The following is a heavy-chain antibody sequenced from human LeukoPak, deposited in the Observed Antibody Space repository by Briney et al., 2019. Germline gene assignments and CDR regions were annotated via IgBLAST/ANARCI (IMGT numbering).Heavy chain of an antibody. J-gene: IGHJ4*02. D-gene: IGHD1-26*01. CDR3: TTGESGSYPFDY. CDR2: IKSKTDGGTT. Sequence: GGSLRLSCAASGFTFSNAWMSWVRQAPGKGLEWVGRIKSKTDGGTTDYAAPVEGRFTISRDDSKNTLYLQMNSLKTEDTAVYYCTTGESGSYPFDYWGQGTLVTVSS. CDR1: GFTFSNAW. V-gene: IGHV3-15*01.